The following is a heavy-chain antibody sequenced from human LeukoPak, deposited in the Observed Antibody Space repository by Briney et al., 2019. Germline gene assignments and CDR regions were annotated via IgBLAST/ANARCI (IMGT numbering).Heavy chain of an antibody. J-gene: IGHJ4*02. CDR2: MNEYGTQT. CDR3: TTLSAAAIDY. V-gene: IGHV3-7*01. Sequence: GGSLRLSCAASGLSFSDYWANWVRLAPGKGLEWVANMNEYGTQTNYVDSVKGRFTISRDRSKTSVYLQMDGVRVEDTAVYYCTTLSAAAIDYWGRGTLVTVSS. CDR1: GLSFSDYW. D-gene: IGHD6-13*01.